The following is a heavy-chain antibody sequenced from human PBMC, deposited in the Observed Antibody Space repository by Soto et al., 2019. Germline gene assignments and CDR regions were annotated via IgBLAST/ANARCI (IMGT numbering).Heavy chain of an antibody. CDR2: IYHSGST. V-gene: IGHV4-4*02. J-gene: IGHJ6*02. CDR1: GGSISSSNW. Sequence: QVQLQESGPGLVKPSGTLSLTCAVSGGSISSSNWWSWVRQPPGKGLEWIGEIYHSGSTNYNPSLKGRDTISVDKSTNQFSLELSSVTAADTAVYYCARVSGSYYYGMAVWGQGTTATVSS. D-gene: IGHD1-26*01. CDR3: ARVSGSYYYGMAV.